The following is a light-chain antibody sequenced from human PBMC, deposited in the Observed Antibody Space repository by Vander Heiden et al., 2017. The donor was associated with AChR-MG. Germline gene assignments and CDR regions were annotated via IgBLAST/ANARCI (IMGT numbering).Light chain of an antibody. Sequence: SSELTHDPAVSVALGQTVRITCRGDSLRTYFASWYQQKPGQAPVLVFYGKTNRPSGIPERFSGSTSGTTASLTITGAQAEDEADFYCSSRDSSGNHVLFGGGTKLTVL. CDR1: SLRTYF. V-gene: IGLV3-19*01. J-gene: IGLJ2*01. CDR2: GKT. CDR3: SSRDSSGNHVL.